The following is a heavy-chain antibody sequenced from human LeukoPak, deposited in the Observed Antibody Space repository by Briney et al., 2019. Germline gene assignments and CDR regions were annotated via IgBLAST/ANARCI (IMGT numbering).Heavy chain of an antibody. J-gene: IGHJ4*02. CDR1: GFTFSRHD. V-gene: IGHV3-30*03. D-gene: IGHD3-10*01. Sequence: PGGSLRLSCVASGFTFSRHDMNWVRQAPGKGLEWVAVISYDGSNKYYADSVKGRFTISRDNSRNTLYLQMNSLRAEDTAVYYCARVYGSGSFNFDYWGQGTLVTVSS. CDR3: ARVYGSGSFNFDY. CDR2: ISYDGSNK.